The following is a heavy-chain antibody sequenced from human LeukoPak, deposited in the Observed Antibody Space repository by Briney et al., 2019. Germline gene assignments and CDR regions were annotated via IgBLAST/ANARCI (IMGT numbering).Heavy chain of an antibody. J-gene: IGHJ4*02. CDR3: ARGGYYYGSGSYYRYRGIDY. CDR1: GGSISSGSYY. CDR2: IYRSGST. D-gene: IGHD3-10*01. V-gene: IGHV4-61*09. Sequence: KSSETLSLTCTVSGGSISSGSYYWSWIRQPAGKRLEWIGHIYRSGSTNYNPSLKSRVTISVDTSKNQFSLKLSSVTAADTAVYYCARGGYYYGSGSYYRYRGIDYWGQGTLVTVSS.